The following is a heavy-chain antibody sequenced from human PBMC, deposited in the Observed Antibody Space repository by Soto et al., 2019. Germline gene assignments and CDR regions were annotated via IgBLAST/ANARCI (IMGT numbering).Heavy chain of an antibody. V-gene: IGHV3-30*03. Sequence: GGSLRLSCAASGFTFSSYAMHWARQAPGKGLEWVTVISIRGGDEYYAESVRGRFTISRDDSKNTLYLQMDSLRVEDTAVYYYARGTIVARQHLDYWGQGTLVTVSS. J-gene: IGHJ4*02. CDR3: ARGTIVARQHLDY. CDR1: GFTFSSYA. CDR2: ISIRGGDE. D-gene: IGHD6-6*01.